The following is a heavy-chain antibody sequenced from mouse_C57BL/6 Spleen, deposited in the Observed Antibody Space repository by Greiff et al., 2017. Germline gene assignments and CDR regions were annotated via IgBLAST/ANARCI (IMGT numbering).Heavy chain of an antibody. CDR3: AKNPNLGHDAMDD. CDR1: GFSLTSYG. J-gene: IGHJ4*01. D-gene: IGHD4-1*01. Sequence: VQRVESGPGLVQPSQSLSITCTVSGFSLTSYGVHWVRQSPGKGLEWLGVIWRGGSTDYNAAFMSRLSITKDNSKSQVFFKMSSLQADDTAIYYCAKNPNLGHDAMDDWGQGTSVTVSS. CDR2: IWRGGST. V-gene: IGHV2-5*01.